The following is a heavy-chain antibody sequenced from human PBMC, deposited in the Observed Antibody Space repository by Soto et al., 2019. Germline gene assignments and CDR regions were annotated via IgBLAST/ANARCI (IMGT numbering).Heavy chain of an antibody. CDR2: IIPIFGTA. D-gene: IGHD3-9*01. Sequence: SVKVSCKASGGTFSSYAISWVRQAPGQGLEWMGGIIPIFGTANYAQKFQGRVTMTTDTSTSTAYMELRSLRSDDTAVYYCARDSDYDILTGPNWFDPWGQGTLVTVSS. CDR3: ARDSDYDILTGPNWFDP. J-gene: IGHJ5*02. CDR1: GGTFSSYA. V-gene: IGHV1-69*05.